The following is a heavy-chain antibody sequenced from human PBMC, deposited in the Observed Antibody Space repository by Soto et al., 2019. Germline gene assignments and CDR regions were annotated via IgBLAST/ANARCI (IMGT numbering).Heavy chain of an antibody. D-gene: IGHD3-3*01. Sequence: SETLSLTCAVYGGSFSGYYWSWIRQPPGKGLEWIGEINHSGSTNYNPSLKSRVTISVDTSKNQFSLKLSSVTAADTAVYYCARDRVVITPSMDVWGKGTTVTVSS. CDR1: GGSFSGYY. J-gene: IGHJ6*03. V-gene: IGHV4-34*01. CDR2: INHSGST. CDR3: ARDRVVITPSMDV.